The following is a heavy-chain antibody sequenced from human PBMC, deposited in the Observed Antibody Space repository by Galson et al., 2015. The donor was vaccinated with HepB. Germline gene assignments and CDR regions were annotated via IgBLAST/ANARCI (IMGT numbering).Heavy chain of an antibody. CDR3: VRTGSTSDAFDI. J-gene: IGHJ3*02. Sequence: SLRLSCAASEFTFSTYWMHWVRQGPGKGLVWVSRIKSDGSSTSYADSVKGRFTISRDNARNTLYMQMNSLRVEDTAVYYCVRTGSTSDAFDIWGQGTMVTVSS. CDR2: IKSDGSST. D-gene: IGHD6-6*01. V-gene: IGHV3-74*01. CDR1: EFTFSTYW.